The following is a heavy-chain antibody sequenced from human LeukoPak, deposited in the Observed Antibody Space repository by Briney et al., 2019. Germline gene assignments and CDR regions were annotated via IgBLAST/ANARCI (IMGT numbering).Heavy chain of an antibody. CDR1: GGSISSSNW. CDR3: ARDPYCTGGSCYHRFDP. J-gene: IGHJ5*02. V-gene: IGHV4-4*02. Sequence: SETLSLTCAVSGGSISSSNWWSWVRQSPGKGLEWIGEIYHIGSTNYNPSLKSRVTISVDKSKNQFSLKLSSVTAADTAVYFCARDPYCTGGSCYHRFDPWGQGTQVTVSS. D-gene: IGHD2-15*01. CDR2: IYHIGST.